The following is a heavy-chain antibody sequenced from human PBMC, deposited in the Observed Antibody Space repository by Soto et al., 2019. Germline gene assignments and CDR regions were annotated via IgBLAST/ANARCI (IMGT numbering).Heavy chain of an antibody. J-gene: IGHJ4*01. CDR3: TTDSYSTMLIVRFDY. Sequence: EVQLVESGGGLVKPGGSLRLSCAASGFSFSNAWINWVRQAPGKGLEWVGRIKSKADGGTTDFAAAVKGRCVISRDDSNAMVYIEMTSLKTEDTGIYYCTTDSYSTMLIVRFDYWGHGTLVTVSS. V-gene: IGHV3-15*07. CDR2: IKSKADGGTT. D-gene: IGHD6-13*01. CDR1: GFSFSNAW.